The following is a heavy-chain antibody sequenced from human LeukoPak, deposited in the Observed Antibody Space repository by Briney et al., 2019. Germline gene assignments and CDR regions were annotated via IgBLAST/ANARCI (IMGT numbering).Heavy chain of an antibody. J-gene: IGHJ6*03. Sequence: GASVKVSCKASGYTFTGYYMHWVRQAPGQGLEWMGWINPNSGGTNYAQKFQGRVTMTRDTSISTAYMELSRLRSDDTAVYYCARDLHSQYYYDSSADYMDVWGKGTTVTISS. CDR1: GYTFTGYY. CDR3: ARDLHSQYYYDSSADYMDV. CDR2: INPNSGGT. V-gene: IGHV1-2*02. D-gene: IGHD3-22*01.